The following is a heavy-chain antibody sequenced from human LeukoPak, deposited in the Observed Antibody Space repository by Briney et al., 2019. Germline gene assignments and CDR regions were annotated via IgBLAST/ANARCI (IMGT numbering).Heavy chain of an antibody. CDR1: GGSISSYY. J-gene: IGHJ6*02. CDR2: IYYSGST. Sequence: SSETLSLTCTVSGGSISSYYWSWLRQPPGKGLEWIGYIYYSGSTNYNPSLKSRVTISVDTSKNQFSLKLSSVTAADTAVYYCARHAYGGLNYYGLDVWGQGTTVTVSS. V-gene: IGHV4-59*08. CDR3: ARHAYGGLNYYGLDV. D-gene: IGHD2-21*01.